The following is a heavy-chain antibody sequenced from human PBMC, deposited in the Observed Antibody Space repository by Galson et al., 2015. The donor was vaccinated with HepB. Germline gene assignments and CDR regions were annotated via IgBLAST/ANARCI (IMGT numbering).Heavy chain of an antibody. CDR2: IDPSDSYT. CDR3: ASQTGGSTHMDV. D-gene: IGHD1-14*01. J-gene: IGHJ6*02. Sequence: QSGAEVKKPGESLRISCTGSGYTFTNYWISWVRQTPGKGLEWMGRIDPSDSYTNYSPSFQGHVTISGDKSISTAYLQWSSLKASDTAMYYCASQTGGSTHMDVWGQGTTVTVSS. V-gene: IGHV5-10-1*01. CDR1: GYTFTNYW.